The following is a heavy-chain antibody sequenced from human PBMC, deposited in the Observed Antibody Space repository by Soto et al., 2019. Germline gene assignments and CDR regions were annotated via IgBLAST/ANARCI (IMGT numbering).Heavy chain of an antibody. V-gene: IGHV5-51*01. D-gene: IGHD6-6*01. CDR1: GGRGTSSG. J-gene: IGHJ6*02. CDR3: ARHISSSSYYYYYDGRDV. Sequence: PVVSVPICRRLSGGRGTSSGSVWVSTKHRKGLEWMGIIYPADSDTRYSPSFQGQVTISADKSISTAYLQWSSLKASDTAMYYCARHISSSSYYYYYDGRDVWGQGTTVTVSS. CDR2: IYPADSDT.